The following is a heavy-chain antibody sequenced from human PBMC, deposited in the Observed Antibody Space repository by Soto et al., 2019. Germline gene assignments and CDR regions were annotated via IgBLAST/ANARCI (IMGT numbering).Heavy chain of an antibody. V-gene: IGHV4-59*08. CDR2: VHYSGTT. J-gene: IGHJ6*02. CDR1: GGSISNFY. D-gene: IGHD6-25*01. CDR3: ARHKAAGSDRGGMDV. Sequence: QVQLQESGPGLVKPSETLSLTCTVSGGSISNFYWTWIRQPPGKGLESIGNVHYSGTTNYNPSVTSPVTTSVATAKNQLSLNLTSVTAADTAVYYCARHKAAGSDRGGMDVWGQGTTVTVSS.